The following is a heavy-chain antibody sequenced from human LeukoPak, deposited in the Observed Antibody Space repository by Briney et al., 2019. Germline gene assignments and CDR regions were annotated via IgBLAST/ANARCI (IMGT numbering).Heavy chain of an antibody. J-gene: IGHJ4*02. CDR2: INNSGDRR. Sequence: PGGSLRLSCAASGFIFSNYAMSWVRQAPGKGLEWVSGINNSGDRRFYADSVKGRFTTSRDNSKNTLYLQMNSLRAEDTAVYYCARGWYNFDYWGQGTRVTVSS. CDR1: GFIFSNYA. V-gene: IGHV3-23*01. CDR3: ARGWYNFDY. D-gene: IGHD6-19*01.